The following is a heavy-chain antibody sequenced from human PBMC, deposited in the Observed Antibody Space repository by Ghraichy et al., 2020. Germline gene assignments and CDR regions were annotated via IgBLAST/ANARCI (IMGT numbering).Heavy chain of an antibody. Sequence: QTLSLTCAVSGAYVSSSFYHWSWIRQPPGKGLEWIGQIRDSDSKYNPSLRSRATISVDTSRNQFSLKLTSVTAADTAVYYCATYEVGGAGQGAWGQGTLVTVSS. D-gene: IGHD3-10*01. CDR1: GAYVSSSFYH. CDR2: IRDSDS. V-gene: IGHV4-61*01. J-gene: IGHJ4*02. CDR3: ATYEVGGAGQGA.